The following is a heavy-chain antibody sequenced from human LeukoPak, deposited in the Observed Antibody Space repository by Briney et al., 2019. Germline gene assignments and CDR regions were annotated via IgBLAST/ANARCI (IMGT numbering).Heavy chain of an antibody. CDR2: IIPILGIA. J-gene: IGHJ4*02. CDR1: GGSFNSYA. V-gene: IGHV1-69*04. Sequence: GASVKVSCKASGGSFNSYAFSWVRQAPGQGLGWMGRIIPILGIANYAQKFQGRVTITADKSTSTAYMELRSLRSDDTAVYYCARVGFGDSWELLGYWGQGTLVTVSS. D-gene: IGHD1-26*01. CDR3: ARVGFGDSWELLGY.